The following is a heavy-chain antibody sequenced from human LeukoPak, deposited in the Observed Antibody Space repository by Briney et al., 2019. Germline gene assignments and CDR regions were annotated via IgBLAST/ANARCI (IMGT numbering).Heavy chain of an antibody. CDR2: ISGSGGST. CDR3: AKALYYYDSSGPTPFDI. J-gene: IGHJ3*02. Sequence: GGSLRLSCAASGFTFSSYAMSWVRQAPGKGLEWVLAISGSGGSTYYADSVKGRFTISRDNSKNTLYLQMNSLRAEDTAVYYCAKALYYYDSSGPTPFDIWGQGTMVTVSS. V-gene: IGHV3-23*01. D-gene: IGHD3-22*01. CDR1: GFTFSSYA.